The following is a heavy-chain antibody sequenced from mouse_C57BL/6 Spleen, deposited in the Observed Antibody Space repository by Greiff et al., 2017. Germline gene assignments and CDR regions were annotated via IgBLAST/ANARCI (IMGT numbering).Heavy chain of an antibody. V-gene: IGHV14-1*01. J-gene: IGHJ3*01. CDR2: IDPEDGDT. D-gene: IGHD1-1*01. CDR1: GFNIKDYY. CDR3: TTGGSSPFAY. Sequence: VQLQHSGAELVRPGASVKLSCTASGFNIKDYYMHWVKQRPEQGLEWIGRIDPEDGDTEYAPKFQGKATITADTSSNTAYLQLSSLTSEDTAVYYCTTGGSSPFAYWGQGTLVTVSA.